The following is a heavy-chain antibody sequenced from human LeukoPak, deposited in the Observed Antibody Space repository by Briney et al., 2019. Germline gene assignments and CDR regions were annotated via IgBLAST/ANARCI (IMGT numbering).Heavy chain of an antibody. V-gene: IGHV1-2*02. CDR2: IDPYTGNT. J-gene: IGHJ1*01. D-gene: IGHD5-12*01. Sequence: ASVKVSCKASGYTIVGYYLHWVRQAPGQGLEWMAWIDPYTGNTHYAQKFQGRITVTRDTSISTTYMELSWLTSDDTALYYCAREYSASEHWGQGTLVTVSS. CDR3: AREYSASEH. CDR1: GYTIVGYY.